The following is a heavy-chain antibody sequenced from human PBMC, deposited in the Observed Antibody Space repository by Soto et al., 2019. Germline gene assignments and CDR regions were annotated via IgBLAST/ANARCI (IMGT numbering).Heavy chain of an antibody. Sequence: GSSVKVSCKASGYTFTSYGISWVRQAPGQGLEWMGWISAYSGNTNYAQKLQGRVTMTRDTSTSTAYMELRSLTSDDTAVYFCAHRGTYFDLIWGQGTLVTVSS. J-gene: IGHJ4*02. D-gene: IGHD3-9*01. CDR2: ISAYSGNT. V-gene: IGHV1-18*01. CDR1: GYTFTSYG. CDR3: AHRGTYFDLI.